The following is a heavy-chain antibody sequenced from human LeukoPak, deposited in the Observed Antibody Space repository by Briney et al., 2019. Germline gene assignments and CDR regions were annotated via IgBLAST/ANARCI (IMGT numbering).Heavy chain of an antibody. CDR1: GDSVSSNSAS. J-gene: IGHJ5*02. CDR3: AREPYVSESPEHWFDP. CDR2: TYYRSKWCN. D-gene: IGHD3-10*01. Sequence: SQTLSLTCAISGDSVSSNSASWSWIRQSPSRGLEWLGRTYYRSKWCNDYALSVKGRITINPDTSKNQFSLQLNSVTPEDTAVYYCAREPYVSESPEHWFDPWGQGNLVTVSS. V-gene: IGHV6-1*01.